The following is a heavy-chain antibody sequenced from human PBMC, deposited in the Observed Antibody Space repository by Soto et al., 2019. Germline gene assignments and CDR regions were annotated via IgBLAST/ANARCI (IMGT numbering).Heavy chain of an antibody. J-gene: IGHJ6*02. V-gene: IGHV3-23*01. CDR3: AKDQGLLWFGYYGLDV. CDR1: GFTFSSYA. CDR2: ISGSGGST. D-gene: IGHD3-10*01. Sequence: PGGSLRLSCAASGFTFSSYAMSWVRQAPGKGLEWVSAISGSGGSTYYADSVKGRFTISRDNSKNTLYLQMNSLRAEDTAVYYCAKDQGLLWFGYYGLDVWGQGTTVIVSS.